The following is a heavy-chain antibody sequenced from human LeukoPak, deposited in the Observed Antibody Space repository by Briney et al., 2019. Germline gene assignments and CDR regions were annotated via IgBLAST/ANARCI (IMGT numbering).Heavy chain of an antibody. CDR1: GFTFSSYW. V-gene: IGHV3-30*03. CDR2: ISYDGSHK. Sequence: GGSLRLSCAASGFTFSSYWMSWVRQAPGKGLEWVAVISYDGSHKYYADSVKGRFTISRDNSKNTLYLQMNSLRAEDTAVYYCARDPGSGWYAGYYYGMDVWGKGTTVTVSS. D-gene: IGHD6-19*01. CDR3: ARDPGSGWYAGYYYGMDV. J-gene: IGHJ6*04.